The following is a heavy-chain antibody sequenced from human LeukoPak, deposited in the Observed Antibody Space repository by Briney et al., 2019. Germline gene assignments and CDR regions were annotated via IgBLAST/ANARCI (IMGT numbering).Heavy chain of an antibody. Sequence: GASVKVSCKSSGYTFIAYYMHWVRQAPGQGLEWMGRINPNSGDTDYAQKFQGRVTMTSDTSISTAYMELSSLRSEDTAVYYCATAGDSSGYYPQWFDPWGQGTLVTVSS. J-gene: IGHJ5*02. CDR3: ATAGDSSGYYPQWFDP. V-gene: IGHV1-2*06. CDR2: INPNSGDT. CDR1: GYTFIAYY. D-gene: IGHD3-22*01.